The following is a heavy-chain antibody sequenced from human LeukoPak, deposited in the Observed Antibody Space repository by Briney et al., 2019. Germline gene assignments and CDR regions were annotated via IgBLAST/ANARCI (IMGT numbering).Heavy chain of an antibody. CDR3: ARGAYYYDSSGYYLPFDY. V-gene: IGHV3-53*01. CDR1: GLTVSSNY. Sequence: GGSLRLSCAASGLTVSSNYMSWVRQAPGKGLEWVSVIYSGGSTYYADSVKGRFTISRDNSKNTLYLQMNSLRAEDTAVYYCARGAYYYDSSGYYLPFDYWGQGTLVTVSS. D-gene: IGHD3-22*01. CDR2: IYSGGST. J-gene: IGHJ4*02.